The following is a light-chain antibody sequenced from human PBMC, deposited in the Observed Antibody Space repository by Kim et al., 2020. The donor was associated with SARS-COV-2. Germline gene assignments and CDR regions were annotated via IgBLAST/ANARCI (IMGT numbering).Light chain of an antibody. CDR2: EDN. V-gene: IGLV3-1*01. Sequence: SYELTQPPSVSVSPGQTARITCSGDKLGDKYTCWYQQKPGQSPLLVMYEDNKLPSGIPERFSGSNSGNTATLTISGTQAVEEADYYCQAWDSSTCYDFGT. CDR3: QAWDSSTCYD. CDR1: KLGDKY. J-gene: IGLJ1*01.